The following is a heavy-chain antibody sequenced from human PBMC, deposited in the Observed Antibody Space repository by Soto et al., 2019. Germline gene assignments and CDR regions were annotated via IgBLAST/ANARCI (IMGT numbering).Heavy chain of an antibody. CDR1: GGSFSDYA. CDR3: ASWLKGPDIGNYYYGMDV. Sequence: QVQLVQSGAEVKKPGSSVKVSCEASGGSFSDYAFSWVRHAPGQGLEWLGGIMPIFRAPDYAQKFQGRVTITADEFTRTAYMEMNSLRSEDTAVYYCASWLKGPDIGNYYYGMDVWGQGTTVTVS. V-gene: IGHV1-69*12. CDR2: IMPIFRAP. J-gene: IGHJ6*02. D-gene: IGHD2-15*01.